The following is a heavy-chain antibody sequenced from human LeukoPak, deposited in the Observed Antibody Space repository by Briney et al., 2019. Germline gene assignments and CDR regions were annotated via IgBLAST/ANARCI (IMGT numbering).Heavy chain of an antibody. Sequence: PGGSLRLSCAASGFTFSQYWMSWVRQAPGKGLEWVANIRQDGHENYYADSVKGRFGISRDNAENSVFLQMTSLRVEDTAVYHCAQKDGSRPNDAFDIWGQGKKVTVSS. CDR3: AQKDGSRPNDAFDI. D-gene: IGHD3-10*01. CDR1: GFTFSQYW. J-gene: IGHJ3*02. CDR2: IRQDGHEN. V-gene: IGHV3-7*03.